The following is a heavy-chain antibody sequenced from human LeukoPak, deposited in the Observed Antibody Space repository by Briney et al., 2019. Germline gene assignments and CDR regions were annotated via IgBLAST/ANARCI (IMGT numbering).Heavy chain of an antibody. D-gene: IGHD5-18*01. CDR1: GFTFSSYA. CDR3: AKARSTLLDSYGYGSFDY. CDR2: ISGSGGST. V-gene: IGHV3-23*01. J-gene: IGHJ4*02. Sequence: GGSLRLSCAASGFTFSSYAMSWVRQAPGKGLEWVSAISGSGGSTYYADSVKGRFTISRDNSKNTLYLQMNSLRAEDTAVYYCAKARSTLLDSYGYGSFDYWGQGTLVTVSS.